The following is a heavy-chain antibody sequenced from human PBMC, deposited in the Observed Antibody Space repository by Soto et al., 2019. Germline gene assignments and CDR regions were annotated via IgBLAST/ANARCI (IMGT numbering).Heavy chain of an antibody. CDR1: GFTFDEYA. CDR2: ISWNSGSI. CDR3: VKDTRPSATYYFDY. V-gene: IGHV3-9*01. J-gene: IGHJ4*02. Sequence: EVQVVESGGGLVQPGRSLRLSCAASGFTFDEYAMHWVQQTPGKGLEWVSGISWNSGSIGFADSVKGRFTISRDNAKNSLFLQMNSLRAEDTALYYCVKDTRPSATYYFDYWGQGTLVTVSS.